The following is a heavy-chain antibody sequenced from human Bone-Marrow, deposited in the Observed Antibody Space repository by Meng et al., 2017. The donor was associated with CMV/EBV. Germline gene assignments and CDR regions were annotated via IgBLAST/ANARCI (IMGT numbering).Heavy chain of an antibody. V-gene: IGHV4-30-4*08. J-gene: IGHJ6*01. D-gene: IGHD5-18*01. CDR3: ASGYSYGYHYYYGMDV. CDR2: IYYSGST. Sequence: LRLSCTVSGVSISSGDYYWSWIRQPPGKGLEWIGNIYYSGSTYYNPSLKSRVTISVDTSKNQFSLKLSSVTAADTAVYYCASGYSYGYHYYYGMDVWGQGTTVTVYS. CDR1: GVSISSGDYY.